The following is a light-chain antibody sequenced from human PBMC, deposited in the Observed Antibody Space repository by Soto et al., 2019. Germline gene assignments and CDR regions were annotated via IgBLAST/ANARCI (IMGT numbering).Light chain of an antibody. V-gene: IGLV2-23*02. CDR3: SSNAGGPWL. J-gene: IGLJ3*02. Sequence: QSALTQPASVSGSPGQSITISCTGSSSDVGNDNLVSWYQQHPDKAPKLIIYEVTRRPSGVTGRFSGSKSGNTASLTISGLQAEDEADYYRSSNAGGPWLFGGGTKLTVL. CDR1: SSDVGNDNL. CDR2: EVT.